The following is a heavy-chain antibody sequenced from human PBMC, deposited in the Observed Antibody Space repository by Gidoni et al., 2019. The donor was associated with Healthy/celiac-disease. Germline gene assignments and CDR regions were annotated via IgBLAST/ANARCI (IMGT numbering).Heavy chain of an antibody. V-gene: IGHV3-53*02. CDR1: GFTVSSHY. CDR3: ARASSGWSYDY. D-gene: IGHD6-19*01. CDR2: IYSGGST. J-gene: IGHJ4*02. Sequence: EVQLVETGGGLIQPGGSLRLSCAASGFTVSSHYMSWVRQAPGKGLEWVSVIYSGGSTYYADSVKGRFTISRDNSKNTLYLQMNSLRAEDTVVYYCARASSGWSYDYWGQGTLVTVSS.